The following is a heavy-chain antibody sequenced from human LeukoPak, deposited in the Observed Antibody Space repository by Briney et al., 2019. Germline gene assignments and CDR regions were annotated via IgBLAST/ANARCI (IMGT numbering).Heavy chain of an antibody. V-gene: IGHV1-46*01. CDR1: GYTFTSYH. Sequence: ASVKVSCKASGYTFTSYHMHWVRQAPGQGLEWMGIINPSGGSTSYAQKFQGRVTMTRDTSTSTVYMELSSLRSEDTAVYYCARALILVRPHAITMDVLGYWGQGTLVTVSS. D-gene: IGHD3-10*01. CDR2: INPSGGST. CDR3: ARALILVRPHAITMDVLGY. J-gene: IGHJ4*02.